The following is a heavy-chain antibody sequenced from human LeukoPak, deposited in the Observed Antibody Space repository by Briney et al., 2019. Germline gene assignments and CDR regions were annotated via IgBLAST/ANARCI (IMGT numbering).Heavy chain of an antibody. CDR3: ARDPSDYDFWSGQLEYGMDV. Sequence: PGGSLRLSCAASGFTFSSYAMSWVRQAPGKGLEWVSAISGSGGSTYYADSVKGRFTISRDNTKNTLYLQMNTLRPDDTAVFYCARDPSDYDFWSGQLEYGMDVWGQGTTVTVSS. J-gene: IGHJ6*02. D-gene: IGHD3-3*01. CDR2: ISGSGGST. CDR1: GFTFSSYA. V-gene: IGHV3-23*01.